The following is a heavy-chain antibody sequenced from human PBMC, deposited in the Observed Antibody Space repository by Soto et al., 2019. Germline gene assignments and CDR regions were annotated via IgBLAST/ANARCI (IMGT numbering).Heavy chain of an antibody. Sequence: QVQLRESGPGLVKPSETLSLTCTVSGGSISSSYWSWIRQPPGKTLEYIGYINYSGSTNYKPSLKRRFTISVDTSKSQFSLKLSSVTAADTAVYYCASLNFDILTGYYAFEIWGQGTMVTVSS. CDR1: GGSISSSY. J-gene: IGHJ3*02. D-gene: IGHD3-9*01. CDR3: ASLNFDILTGYYAFEI. CDR2: INYSGST. V-gene: IGHV4-59*08.